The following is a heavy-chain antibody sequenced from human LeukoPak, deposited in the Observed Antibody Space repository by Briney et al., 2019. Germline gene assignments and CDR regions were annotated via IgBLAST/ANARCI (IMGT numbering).Heavy chain of an antibody. V-gene: IGHV3-43*02. D-gene: IGHD3-22*01. Sequence: GESLRLSCAASGFTFDDYAMHWVRQAPGKGLEWVSLISGDGGSTYYADSVKGRFTISRDNSKNSLYLQMNSLRTEDTALYYCAKSLRPYYYDSSGYDYWGQGTLVTVSS. J-gene: IGHJ4*02. CDR3: AKSLRPYYYDSSGYDY. CDR2: ISGDGGST. CDR1: GFTFDDYA.